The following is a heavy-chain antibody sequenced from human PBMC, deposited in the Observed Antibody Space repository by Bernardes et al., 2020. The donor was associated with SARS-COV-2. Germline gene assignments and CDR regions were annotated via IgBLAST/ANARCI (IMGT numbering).Heavy chain of an antibody. CDR3: AGRYCSGGSCGAFDI. D-gene: IGHD2-15*01. CDR1: GGSIRSSNW. Sequence: TLSLTCAVSGGSIRSSNWWSWVRQPPGKGLEWIGEIYHSGSTNYNPSLKSRVTISVDKSKNQFSLKLSSVTAADTAVYYCAGRYCSGGSCGAFDIWGQGTMVTVSS. J-gene: IGHJ3*02. CDR2: IYHSGST. V-gene: IGHV4-4*02.